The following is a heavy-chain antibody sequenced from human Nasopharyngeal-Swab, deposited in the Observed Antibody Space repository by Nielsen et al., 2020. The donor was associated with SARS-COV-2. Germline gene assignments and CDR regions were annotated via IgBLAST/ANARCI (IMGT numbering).Heavy chain of an antibody. D-gene: IGHD5-12*01. CDR3: ARDGVATIFDY. Sequence: SETLSLTCTVSGGSISSYYWSWIRQPPGKGLEWIGYIHYSGRTNYSPSLKSRVTMSVDTSKNQLSLKLTSVTAADAAVYYCARDGVATIFDYWGQGTLVTVSS. CDR1: GGSISSYY. J-gene: IGHJ4*02. V-gene: IGHV4-59*01. CDR2: IHYSGRT.